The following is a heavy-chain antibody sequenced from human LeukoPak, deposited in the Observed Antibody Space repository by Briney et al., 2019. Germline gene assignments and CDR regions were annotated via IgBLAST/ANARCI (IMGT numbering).Heavy chain of an antibody. D-gene: IGHD6-19*01. J-gene: IGHJ4*02. CDR2: ISGSGGST. CDR3: AKDTSSGWYIWAFYYFDY. Sequence: GGSLRLSCAASGFTFSSYAMSWVRQAPGKGLEWVSAISGSGGSTYYADSVKGRFTISRDNSKNTLYLQMNSLRAEDTAVYYCAKDTSSGWYIWAFYYFDYWGQGTLVTVSS. V-gene: IGHV3-23*01. CDR1: GFTFSSYA.